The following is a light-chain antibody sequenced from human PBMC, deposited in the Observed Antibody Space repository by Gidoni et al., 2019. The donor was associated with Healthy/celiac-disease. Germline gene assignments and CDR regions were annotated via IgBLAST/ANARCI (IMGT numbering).Light chain of an antibody. Sequence: ELVLPPSPATLSLSPGERATLSCRASQSVSSYLAWYQQKPGQAPRLLIYDASNRATGIPARFSGSGSGTDFTLTISSLEPEDFAVYYCQQRSNWPPTFGQGTKVEIK. CDR1: QSVSSY. CDR2: DAS. V-gene: IGKV3-11*01. J-gene: IGKJ1*01. CDR3: QQRSNWPPT.